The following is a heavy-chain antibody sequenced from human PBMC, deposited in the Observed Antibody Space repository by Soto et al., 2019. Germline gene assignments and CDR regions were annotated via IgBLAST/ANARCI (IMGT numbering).Heavy chain of an antibody. V-gene: IGHV4-59*01. CDR2: IYYSGST. CDR1: GGSISSYY. D-gene: IGHD3-3*01. Sequence: SETLSLTCTVSGGSISSYYWSWIRQPPGKGLEWIGYIYYSGSTNYNPSLKSRVTISVDTSKNQFSLKLSSVTAADTAVYYCATYGSYYDFWSGHRYWGQGTLVTVSS. CDR3: ATYGSYYDFWSGHRY. J-gene: IGHJ4*02.